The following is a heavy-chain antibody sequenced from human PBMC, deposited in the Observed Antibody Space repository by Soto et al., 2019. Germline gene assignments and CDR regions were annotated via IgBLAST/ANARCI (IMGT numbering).Heavy chain of an antibody. J-gene: IGHJ6*02. CDR1: GYSFTDYH. CDR2: INPKSGGT. D-gene: IGHD2-8*01. CDR3: ARGDSTDCSNGVCSFFYNHDMDV. Sequence: VASVKVSCKASGYSFTDYHIHWVRQAPGKGLEWLGRINPKSGGTSTAQKFQGWVTMTTDTSISTASMELTRLTSDDTAIYYCARGDSTDCSNGVCSFFYNHDMDVWG. V-gene: IGHV1-2*04.